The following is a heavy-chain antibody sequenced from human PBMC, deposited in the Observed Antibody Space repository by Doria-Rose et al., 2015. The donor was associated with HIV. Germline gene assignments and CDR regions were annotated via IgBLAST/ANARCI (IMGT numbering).Heavy chain of an antibody. D-gene: IGHD6-13*01. Sequence: QVTLKESGPVLVKPTETLTLTCTVSGVSLSSPGMGVSWIRQPPGKALEWLANIVSYDERSYNTSLKSRLTISRSTSKSQVVLTMTDMDPVDTATYYCARIKSSRWYHKYYFDFWGQGTLVIVSA. CDR2: IVSYDER. V-gene: IGHV2-26*01. J-gene: IGHJ4*02. CDR3: ARIKSSRWYHKYYFDF. CDR1: GVSLSSPGMG.